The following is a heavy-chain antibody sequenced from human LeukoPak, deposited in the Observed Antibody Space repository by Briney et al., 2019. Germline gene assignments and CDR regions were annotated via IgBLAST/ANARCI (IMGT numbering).Heavy chain of an antibody. CDR3: ARGPRSSDWYSVDY. V-gene: IGHV4-4*07. Sequence: SETLSLTCTVSGGSISNYYWSWIRQPAGKGLEWIGRICTSGSTNYNPSLKSRVTMSVDTSKNQFSLKLSSVTAADTAVYYCARGPRSSDWYSVDYWGRGTLVTVSS. J-gene: IGHJ4*02. CDR1: GGSISNYY. D-gene: IGHD6-19*01. CDR2: ICTSGST.